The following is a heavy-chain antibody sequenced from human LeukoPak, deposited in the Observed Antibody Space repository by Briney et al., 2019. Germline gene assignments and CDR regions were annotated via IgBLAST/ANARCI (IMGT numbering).Heavy chain of an antibody. CDR2: INPNSGGT. J-gene: IGHJ4*02. CDR1: GYTFTGYY. D-gene: IGHD3-3*01. CDR3: ARSDVTIFGVVQYPSDS. Sequence: GASVKVSCKASGYTFTGYYMHWVRQAPGQGLEWMGWINPNSGGTNYAQKFQGRVTMTRDTSISTAYMELSRLRSDDTAVYYCARSDVTIFGVVQYPSDSWGQGTLVTVSS. V-gene: IGHV1-2*02.